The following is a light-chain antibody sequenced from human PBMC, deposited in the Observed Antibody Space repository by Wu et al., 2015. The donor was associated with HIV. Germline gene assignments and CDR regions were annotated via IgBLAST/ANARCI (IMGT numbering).Light chain of an antibody. V-gene: IGKV3-20*01. CDR3: QHHRT. CDR2: GAS. Sequence: EIVLTQSPGTLSLSPGERATLSCRASQSVSSSYLAWYQQKPGQAPRLLIYGASSRATGIPDRFSGSGSGTDFTLTISSMQSEDFAVYYRQHHRTFGQGTKVEIK. J-gene: IGKJ1*01. CDR1: QSVSSSY.